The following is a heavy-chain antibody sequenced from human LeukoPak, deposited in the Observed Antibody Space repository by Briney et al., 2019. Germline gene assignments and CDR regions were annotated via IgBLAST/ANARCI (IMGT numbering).Heavy chain of an antibody. CDR1: GFTFNSYA. J-gene: IGHJ4*02. CDR3: GKTTTGYSSGRYPGWPVDY. Sequence: GGSLRLSCAASGFTFNSYAMYWVCQAPGKGLEWVSGIFGSGGSAHYAGSVKGRFAISRDNSKNTVYLQMDSLRVEDTAVYYCGKTTTGYSSGRYPGWPVDYWGQGTLVTVSS. V-gene: IGHV3-23*01. CDR2: IFGSGGSA. D-gene: IGHD6-19*01.